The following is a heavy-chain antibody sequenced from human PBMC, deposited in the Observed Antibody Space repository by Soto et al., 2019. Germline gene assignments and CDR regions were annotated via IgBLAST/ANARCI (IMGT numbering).Heavy chain of an antibody. D-gene: IGHD2-2*03. CDR2: ISDSGTT. CDR3: ARDRWMSRANWFDP. J-gene: IGHJ5*02. V-gene: IGHV4-61*08. Sequence: SETLSLTCSVSGGTINSGDYFWSWIRQPPGKGLEWIGHISDSGTTNYNPSLGSRVTISVDTSRKSFSLKLSSVTAADTAVYFCARDRWMSRANWFDPWGPGTLVTVSS. CDR1: GGTINSGDYF.